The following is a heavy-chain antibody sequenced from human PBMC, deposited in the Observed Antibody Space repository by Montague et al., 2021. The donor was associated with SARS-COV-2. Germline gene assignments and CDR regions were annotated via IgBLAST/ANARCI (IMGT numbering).Heavy chain of an antibody. CDR1: GGSVSDYY. CDR2: INHSGST. D-gene: IGHD3-22*01. CDR3: ARGPRITMIVVVITDIWFDP. Sequence: ETLSLTCAVYGGSVSDYYWSWIRQPPGKGLEWIGEINHSGSTNYNPSLKSRVTTSVDTSKNQSSLKLTSVTAADTAVYYCARGPRITMIVVVITDIWFDPWGQGTLVTVSS. J-gene: IGHJ5*02. V-gene: IGHV4-34*01.